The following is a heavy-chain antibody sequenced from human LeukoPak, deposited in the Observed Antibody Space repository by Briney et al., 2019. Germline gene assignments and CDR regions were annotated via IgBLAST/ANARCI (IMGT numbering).Heavy chain of an antibody. CDR3: ARGNILSGYCFDF. V-gene: IGHV4-34*01. CDR2: IHYTGAT. D-gene: IGHD3-9*01. Sequence: SETLSLTCAVYGGSITGYYWSWIRQPPGKGLEWVGEIHYTGATSYNPSLKSRATISIDTSKNQVSLKLSSVTAANTAVYYCARGNILSGYCFDFWGQGALVTVSS. J-gene: IGHJ4*02. CDR1: GGSITGYY.